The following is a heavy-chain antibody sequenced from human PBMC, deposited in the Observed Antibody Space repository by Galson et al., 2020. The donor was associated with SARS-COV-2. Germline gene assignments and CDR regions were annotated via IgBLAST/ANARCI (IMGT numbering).Heavy chain of an antibody. V-gene: IGHV4-34*01. CDR2: INHSGTT. CDR3: ARGGYSSTWYGKYNRFDP. D-gene: IGHD6-13*01. CDR1: GGSSSGYY. J-gene: IGHJ5*02. Sequence: SETLSLTCAVYGGSSSGYYWSWIRQPPGKGLEWIGEINHSGTTNYNPTLKSRVTISVDTSKSQFSLKVSSVTAADTAVYYCARGGYSSTWYGKYNRFDPWGQGTRVTVSS.